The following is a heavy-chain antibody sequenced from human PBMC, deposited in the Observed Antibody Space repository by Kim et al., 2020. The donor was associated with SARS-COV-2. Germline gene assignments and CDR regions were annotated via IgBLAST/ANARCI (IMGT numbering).Heavy chain of an antibody. Sequence: GGSLRLSCTASGFTFSSYAMNWVRQAPGKGLEWVSAISGSGGSTYNADSVKGRFTISRDNSKNTLYLQMNSLRAEDTAVYFCAKVYSSTWGGPFDYWGQGTLVTVSS. CDR1: GFTFSSYA. J-gene: IGHJ4*02. V-gene: IGHV3-23*01. CDR3: AKVYSSTWGGPFDY. D-gene: IGHD6-13*01. CDR2: ISGSGGST.